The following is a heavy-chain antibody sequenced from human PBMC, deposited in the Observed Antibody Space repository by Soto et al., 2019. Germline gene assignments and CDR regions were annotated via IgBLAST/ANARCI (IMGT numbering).Heavy chain of an antibody. J-gene: IGHJ3*02. CDR1: GGTFSSYA. Sequence: ASVKVSCKASGGTFSSYAISWVRQAPGQGLEWMGWIIAYNSNTNYAQKLQGRVTMTTDTSTSTAYMELRSLRSDDTAVYYCARDLGCSGGSCYSPDAFDIWGQGTMVTVSS. D-gene: IGHD2-15*01. CDR2: IIAYNSNT. CDR3: ARDLGCSGGSCYSPDAFDI. V-gene: IGHV1-18*01.